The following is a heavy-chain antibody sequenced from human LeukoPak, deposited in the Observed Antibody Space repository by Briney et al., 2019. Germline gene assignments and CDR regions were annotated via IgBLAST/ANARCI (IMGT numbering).Heavy chain of an antibody. J-gene: IGHJ6*02. CDR3: ASVYQHGMDV. Sequence: SETLSLTCAVYGGSFSGYYWGWIRQPPGKGLEWIGEINHSGSTNYNPSLKSRVTISVDTSKNQFSLKLSSVTAADTAVYYCASVYQHGMDVWGQGTTVTVSS. V-gene: IGHV4-34*01. CDR2: INHSGST. CDR1: GGSFSGYY. D-gene: IGHD2-2*01.